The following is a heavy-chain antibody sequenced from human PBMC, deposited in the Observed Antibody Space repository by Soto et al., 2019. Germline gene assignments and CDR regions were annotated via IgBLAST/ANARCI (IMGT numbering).Heavy chain of an antibody. Sequence: PGGSLRLSCAASGFTFSSYAMHWVRQAPGKGLEWVAVISYDGSNKYYADSVKGRFTISRDNSKNTLYLQMNSLRAEDTAVYYCARDHGSDSGYYHTFDYWGQGTLVTVSS. V-gene: IGHV3-30-3*01. CDR2: ISYDGSNK. CDR1: GFTFSSYA. D-gene: IGHD3-22*01. CDR3: ARDHGSDSGYYHTFDY. J-gene: IGHJ4*02.